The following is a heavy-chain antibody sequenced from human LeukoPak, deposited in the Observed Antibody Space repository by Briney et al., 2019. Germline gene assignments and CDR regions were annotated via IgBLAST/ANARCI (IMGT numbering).Heavy chain of an antibody. V-gene: IGHV2-5*01. Sequence: ESGPTLVNPTQTLTLTCTFSGFSLSTTGVGVGWIRHPPGKALEWLALIYWNDDKRYSPSLKSRLTITKDTSKNQVVLTMTNMDSVDTATYYCAHSSSWYLSFQHWGQGTLVTVSS. CDR3: AHSSSWYLSFQH. D-gene: IGHD6-13*01. J-gene: IGHJ1*01. CDR2: IYWNDDK. CDR1: GFSLSTTGVG.